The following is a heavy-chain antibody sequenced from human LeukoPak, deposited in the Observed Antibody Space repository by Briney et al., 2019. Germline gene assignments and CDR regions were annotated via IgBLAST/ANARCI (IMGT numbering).Heavy chain of an antibody. D-gene: IGHD4-17*01. Sequence: GGSLRLSCAASGFTFGSYGMHWVRQAPGKGLEWVAFIRYDGSNKYYADSVKGRFTISRDNSKNTLYLQMNSLRAEDTAVYYCAKDRGVTTPYYFDYWGQGTLVTVSS. CDR1: GFTFGSYG. J-gene: IGHJ4*02. CDR2: IRYDGSNK. V-gene: IGHV3-30*02. CDR3: AKDRGVTTPYYFDY.